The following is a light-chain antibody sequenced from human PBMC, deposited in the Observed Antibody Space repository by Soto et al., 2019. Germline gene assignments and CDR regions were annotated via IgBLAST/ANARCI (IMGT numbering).Light chain of an antibody. CDR3: QHRSIWPVS. J-gene: IGKJ5*01. Sequence: EFVLTQSPGTLSLSPGERATLSCGASQSVSSYLAWYQQKPGQAPRLLIFDASNRATGIPARFSGSGSGTDFTLTISSLEPEDFAVYYCQHRSIWPVSFGQGTRLEIK. CDR2: DAS. CDR1: QSVSSY. V-gene: IGKV3-11*01.